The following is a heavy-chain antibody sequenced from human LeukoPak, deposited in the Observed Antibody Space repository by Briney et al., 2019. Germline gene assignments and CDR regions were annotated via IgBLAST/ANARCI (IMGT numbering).Heavy chain of an antibody. J-gene: IGHJ4*02. Sequence: PGGSLRLSCAASGFTFSSYSMNWVRQAPGKGLEWVSSISSSSTYIFYADSVKGRFTISRDNAKNSLYLQMNSLRAEDTAVYYCARTDTAMVAPFDYWGQGTLVTVSS. CDR1: GFTFSSYS. V-gene: IGHV3-21*01. CDR2: ISSSSTYI. D-gene: IGHD5-18*01. CDR3: ARTDTAMVAPFDY.